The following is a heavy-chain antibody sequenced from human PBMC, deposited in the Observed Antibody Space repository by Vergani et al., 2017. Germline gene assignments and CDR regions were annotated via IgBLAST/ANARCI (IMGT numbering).Heavy chain of an antibody. Sequence: QVQLVESGGGLVKPGGSLRLSCAASVFTFSDYYMSWFRQAPGKGLEWVSYISSSGSTIYYADSVKGRFTISRDNAENSLYLQMNSLRAEDTAVYYRARSGSPGREAFDYWGQGTLVTVSS. CDR1: VFTFSDYY. D-gene: IGHD1-26*01. J-gene: IGHJ4*02. CDR3: ARSGSPGREAFDY. V-gene: IGHV3-11*01. CDR2: ISSSGSTI.